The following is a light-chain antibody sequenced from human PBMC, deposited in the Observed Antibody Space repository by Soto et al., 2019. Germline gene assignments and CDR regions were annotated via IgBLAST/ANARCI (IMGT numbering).Light chain of an antibody. CDR3: QHADSTPPIT. V-gene: IGKV1-39*01. Sequence: DIQMTHSPSSLSASVGHRVTITCRASQSISSYLNWYQQKPGKAPKLLIYAASSLQSGVPSRFSGSGSGTDFTLTISSLQPEDFATYYCQHADSTPPITFGQGTRLEIK. CDR1: QSISSY. J-gene: IGKJ5*01. CDR2: AAS.